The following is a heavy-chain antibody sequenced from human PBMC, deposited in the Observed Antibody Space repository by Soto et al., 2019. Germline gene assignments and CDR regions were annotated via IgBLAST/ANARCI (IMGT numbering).Heavy chain of an antibody. V-gene: IGHV1-69*06. CDR2: IIPIFGTA. CDR3: ARVTATVDTAMAHYYYYGMDV. CDR1: GGTFSSYA. D-gene: IGHD5-18*01. Sequence: GASVKVSCKASGGTFSSYAISWVRQAPGQGLEWMGGIIPIFGTANYAQKFQGRVTITADKSTSTAYMELSSLRSEDTAVYYCARVTATVDTAMAHYYYYGMDVWGQGTTVTVSS. J-gene: IGHJ6*02.